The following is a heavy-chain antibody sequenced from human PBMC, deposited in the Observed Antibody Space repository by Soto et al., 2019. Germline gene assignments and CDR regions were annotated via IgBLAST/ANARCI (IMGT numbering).Heavy chain of an antibody. CDR2: IGISGDT. Sequence: PGGSLRLSCEASGFTFSSSAMTWVRQAPGLGLECVSSIGISGDTYYADSVEGRFSISRDNSKNTLFLQMSSLRAEDTAVYKCAKGGLSTTGLNYWGQGALVTVSS. V-gene: IGHV3-23*01. CDR1: GFTFSSSA. CDR3: AKGGLSTTGLNY. D-gene: IGHD1-1*01. J-gene: IGHJ4*02.